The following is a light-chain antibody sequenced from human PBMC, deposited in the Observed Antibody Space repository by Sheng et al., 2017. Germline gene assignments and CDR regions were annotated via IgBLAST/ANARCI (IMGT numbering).Light chain of an antibody. CDR1: SLRSYY. CDR2: GKN. Sequence: SSELTQDPAVSVALGQTVRITCQGDSLRSYYASWYQQKPGQAPVLVIYGKNNRPSGIPDRFSGSSSGNTASLTITRAQAEDEADYYCNSRDSSGNLYVFGTGTKVTVL. V-gene: IGLV3-19*01. CDR3: NSRDSSGNLYV. J-gene: IGLJ1*01.